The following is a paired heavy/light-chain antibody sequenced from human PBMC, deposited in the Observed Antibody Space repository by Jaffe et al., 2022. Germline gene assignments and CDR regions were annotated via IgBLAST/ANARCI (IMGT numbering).Light chain of an antibody. CDR1: SSDVGSYNL. V-gene: IGLV2-23*01. CDR3: CSYAGSSTWV. J-gene: IGLJ3*02. Sequence: QSALTQPASVSGSPGQSITISCTGTSSDVGSYNLVSWYQQHSGKAPKIMIYEGSKRPSGVSNRFSGSKSGNTASLTISGLQAEDEADYYCCSYAGSSTWVFGGGTKLTVL. CDR2: EGS.
Heavy chain of an antibody. CDR1: GYTFTSYY. V-gene: IGHV1-46*01. D-gene: IGHD3-22*01. Sequence: QVQLVQSGTEMKKPGASVKISCEASGYTFTSYYMHWVRQAPGQGLEWVGIISPSGGSTTYSQKFQGRVTMTRDTSTSTVYMELSSLRSEDTAVYFCATPERSYYYDSSDAFDIWGQGTMVTVSS. J-gene: IGHJ3*02. CDR3: ATPERSYYYDSSDAFDI. CDR2: ISPSGGST.